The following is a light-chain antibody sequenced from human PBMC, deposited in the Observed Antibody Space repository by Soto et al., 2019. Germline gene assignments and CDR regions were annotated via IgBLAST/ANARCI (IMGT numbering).Light chain of an antibody. CDR2: ASS. V-gene: IGKV1-39*01. CDR3: QQSYSTPPVT. Sequence: DIQMTQSPSSLSASVGDRATITCRASQTISSYLNWYQQKPGKAPELLIYASSSLQSGVPSRFSGSGSGTDFTLTISSLQPEDFATYYCQQSYSTPPVTFGGGTKVEIK. J-gene: IGKJ4*01. CDR1: QTISSY.